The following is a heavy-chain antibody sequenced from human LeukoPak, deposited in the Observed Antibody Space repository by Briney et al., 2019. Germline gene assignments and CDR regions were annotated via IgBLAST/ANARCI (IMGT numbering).Heavy chain of an antibody. CDR2: IFYSGST. CDR3: AAPYCSSTSCCSQAAFDI. D-gene: IGHD2-2*01. Sequence: PSQTLCLTRTVSGGPLSSYYWACIRQPPAKGLEWIAYIFYSGSTIYNPSLQSRVTMSIDTSKNQFSLKLRSVTAADAAVYYCAAPYCSSTSCCSQAAFDIWGQGTMVTVSS. V-gene: IGHV4-59*01. J-gene: IGHJ3*02. CDR1: GGPLSSYY.